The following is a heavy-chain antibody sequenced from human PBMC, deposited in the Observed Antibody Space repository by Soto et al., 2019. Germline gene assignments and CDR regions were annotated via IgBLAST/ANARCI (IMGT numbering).Heavy chain of an antibody. Sequence: SVKVSCKASGGTFSSCAFSWVRQAPGQGLEWMGGIIRIFHTTTYAQKFQGRVTITADESTSTAYMELISLRSDDTAVYYCVHRRDGYNSAFFDYWGQGTLVTVSS. J-gene: IGHJ4*02. CDR3: VHRRDGYNSAFFDY. CDR1: GGTFSSCA. V-gene: IGHV1-69*13. D-gene: IGHD5-12*01. CDR2: IIRIFHTT.